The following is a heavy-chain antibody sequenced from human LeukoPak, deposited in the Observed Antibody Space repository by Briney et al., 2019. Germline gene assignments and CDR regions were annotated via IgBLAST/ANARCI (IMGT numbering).Heavy chain of an antibody. CDR1: GDSISSYN. V-gene: IGHV4-59*01. J-gene: IGHJ4*02. Sequence: SETLSLTCTVSGDSISSYNWSWIRQPPGKGLEWIGYIYYSGSTNYNPSLKSRVTISVDTSKNQFSLKLSSVTAADTAVYYCARGRSAVTFDYWGQGTLVTVSS. CDR2: IYYSGST. D-gene: IGHD4-17*01. CDR3: ARGRSAVTFDY.